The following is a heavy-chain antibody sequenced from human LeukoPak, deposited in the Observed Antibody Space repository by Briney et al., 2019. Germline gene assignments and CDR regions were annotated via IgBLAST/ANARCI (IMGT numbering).Heavy chain of an antibody. Sequence: GGSPRLSCAASGFTVSSNYMSWVRQAPGKGLEWVSVIYSDGSTYYADSVKGRFTISRDNSKNTLYLQMNSLRAEDTAAYYCARVSSGSYIDYWGQGTLVTVSS. D-gene: IGHD3-10*01. CDR2: IYSDGST. J-gene: IGHJ4*02. CDR1: GFTVSSNY. CDR3: ARVSSGSYIDY. V-gene: IGHV3-66*01.